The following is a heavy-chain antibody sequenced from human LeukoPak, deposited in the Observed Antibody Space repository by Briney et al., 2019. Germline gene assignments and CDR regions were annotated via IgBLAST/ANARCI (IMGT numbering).Heavy chain of an antibody. CDR3: AKRSSASSGYFDL. CDR2: IKWDGGRT. Sequence: PGGSLRLSCAASGFTFDDHGMSWVRQAPGKGLEWVSGIKWDGGRTGYADSVKGRFTISRDNAKNSVYLQMNSLRAEDTALYYCAKRSSASSGYFDLWGRGTLVTVSS. J-gene: IGHJ4*02. V-gene: IGHV3-20*04. D-gene: IGHD3-22*01. CDR1: GFTFDDHG.